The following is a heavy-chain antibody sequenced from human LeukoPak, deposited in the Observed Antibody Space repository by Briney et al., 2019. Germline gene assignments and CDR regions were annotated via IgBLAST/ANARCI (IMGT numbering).Heavy chain of an antibody. D-gene: IGHD6-25*01. V-gene: IGHV4-59*01. J-gene: IGHJ4*02. CDR1: GGSINSYY. CDR3: ARRGRNSSGWQDYL. Sequence: SETLSLTCTVSGGSINSYYWSWIRQPPGKGLEWIANTYHTGSTNNNPSLSSRVTISIDTAKNQFSLKLTSVTAADTAGYYCARRGRNSSGWQDYLWGQGTLVTVSS. CDR2: TYHTGST.